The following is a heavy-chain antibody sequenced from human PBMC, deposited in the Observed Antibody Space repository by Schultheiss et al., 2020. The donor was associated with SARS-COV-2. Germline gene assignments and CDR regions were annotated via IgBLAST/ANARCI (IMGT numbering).Heavy chain of an antibody. CDR3: ARVYRMLELSIAVAGKSHYYYYYGMDV. CDR1: GFTFSSYA. J-gene: IGHJ6*02. CDR2: ISSSSSYI. D-gene: IGHD6-19*01. V-gene: IGHV3-21*01. Sequence: GESLKISCAASGFTFSSYAMNWVRQAPGKGLEWVSSISSSSSYIYYADSVKGRFTISRDNAKKSLYLHMNSLIAEDMAVYYCARVYRMLELSIAVAGKSHYYYYYGMDVWGQGTTVTVSS.